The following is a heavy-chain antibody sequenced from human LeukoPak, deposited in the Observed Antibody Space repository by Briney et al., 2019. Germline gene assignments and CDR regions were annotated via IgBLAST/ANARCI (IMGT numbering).Heavy chain of an antibody. J-gene: IGHJ4*02. CDR1: GGTFSSYA. D-gene: IGHD3-10*01. V-gene: IGHV1-69*13. CDR3: ARVDHGSGSYLSPLDY. CDR2: IIPIFGTA. Sequence: GASVKVSCKASGGTFSSYAISWVRQAPGQGLEWMGGIIPIFGTANYAQKFQGRVTITADESTSTAYMELSSLRSEDTAVYYCARVDHGSGSYLSPLDYWGQGTLVTVSS.